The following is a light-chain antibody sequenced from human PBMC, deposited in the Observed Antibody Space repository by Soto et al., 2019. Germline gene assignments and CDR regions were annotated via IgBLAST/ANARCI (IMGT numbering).Light chain of an antibody. J-gene: IGLJ1*01. CDR1: SSDVGGYNY. CDR2: EVS. Sequence: QSALTQPASVSGSPGQSITISCTGTSSDVGGYNYVSWYQQHPGKAPKLMIYEVSKRPSGVSNRFSGSKSGNTASLTISGLQAEDKADYYCSSYTSSSTYVFGTGTKLTVL. CDR3: SSYTSSSTYV. V-gene: IGLV2-14*01.